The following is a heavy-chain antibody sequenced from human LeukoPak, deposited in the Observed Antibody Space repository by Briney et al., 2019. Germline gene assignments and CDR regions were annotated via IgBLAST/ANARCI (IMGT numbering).Heavy chain of an antibody. V-gene: IGHV1-69*13. CDR1: GYTFTSYY. CDR3: ARGPLMIVVDMYYFDY. Sequence: SVTVSCKASGYTFTSYYMHWVRQAPGQGLEWMGGIIPIFGTANYAQKFQGRVTITADESTSTAYMELSSLRSEDTAVYYCARGPLMIVVDMYYFDYWGQGTLVTVSS. J-gene: IGHJ4*02. D-gene: IGHD3-22*01. CDR2: IIPIFGTA.